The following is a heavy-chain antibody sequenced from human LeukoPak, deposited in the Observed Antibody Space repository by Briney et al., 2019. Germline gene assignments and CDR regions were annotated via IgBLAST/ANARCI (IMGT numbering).Heavy chain of an antibody. CDR1: GFTFSDHY. CDR3: ARDSYCSGGTCHFHFDY. CDR2: TRNKPNNYTT. Sequence: GGSLRLSCAASGFTFSDHYMDWVRQAPGKGLEWVGRTRNKPNNYTTEYAASVKGRFTISRDDSKNSLYLQMNSLKTEDTAVYYCARDSYCSGGTCHFHFDYWGQGTLVTVSS. D-gene: IGHD2-15*01. J-gene: IGHJ4*02. V-gene: IGHV3-72*01.